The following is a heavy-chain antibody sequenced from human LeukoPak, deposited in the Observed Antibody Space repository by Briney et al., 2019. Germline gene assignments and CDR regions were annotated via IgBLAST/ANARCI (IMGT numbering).Heavy chain of an antibody. D-gene: IGHD3-10*01. CDR3: ARVGVWFGESYYFDY. CDR2: INPNSGGT. CDR1: GYTFTGYY. Sequence: ASVKVSCKASGYTFTGYYMHWVRQAPGQGLEWMGWINPNSGGTNYAQKFQGRVTMTRDTSIGTAYMELSRLRSDDTAVYYCARVGVWFGESYYFDYWGQGTLVTVSS. V-gene: IGHV1-2*02. J-gene: IGHJ4*02.